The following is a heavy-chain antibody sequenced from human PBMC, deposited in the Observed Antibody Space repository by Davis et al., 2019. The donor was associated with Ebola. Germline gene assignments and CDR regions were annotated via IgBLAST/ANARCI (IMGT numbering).Heavy chain of an antibody. V-gene: IGHV3-23*01. D-gene: IGHD1-1*01. Sequence: GESLKISCAASGFTFSSYAMTWVRQAPGKGLEWVSCISGSGGTTEYADSAKGRFTISRDNAKNTVYLQMNSLRVEDTAVYYCAKDISPHNGVIVIQVDSWGQGTLVTVSS. CDR2: ISGSGGTT. CDR1: GFTFSSYA. CDR3: AKDISPHNGVIVIQVDS. J-gene: IGHJ4*02.